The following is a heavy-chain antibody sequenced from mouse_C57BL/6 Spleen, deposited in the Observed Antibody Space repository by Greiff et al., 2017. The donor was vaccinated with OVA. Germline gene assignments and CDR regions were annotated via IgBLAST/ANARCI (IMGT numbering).Heavy chain of an antibody. D-gene: IGHD2-3*01. CDR3: TRKGYDGYYNAMDY. Sequence: EVQLQQSGTVLARPGASVKMSCKTSGYTFTSYWMHWVKQRPGQGLEWIGAIYPGNSDTSYNQKFKGKAKLTAVTSDSTAYMELSSLTNEDSAVYYCTRKGYDGYYNAMDYWGQGTSVTVSS. CDR1: GYTFTSYW. V-gene: IGHV1-5*01. CDR2: IYPGNSDT. J-gene: IGHJ4*01.